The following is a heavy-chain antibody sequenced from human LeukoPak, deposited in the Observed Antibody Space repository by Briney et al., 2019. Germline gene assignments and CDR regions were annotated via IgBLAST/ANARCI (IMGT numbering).Heavy chain of an antibody. J-gene: IGHJ4*02. V-gene: IGHV4-39*07. D-gene: IGHD3-22*01. Sequence: SETLSLTCTVSGVSISSSNSYWGWIRQPPGKGLEWIGSIYYSGSTYYSPSLKSRVTISVDTSKNQFSLKLSSVTAADTAVYYCARRFTYYYDSSRQRPFDYWGQGTLVTVSS. CDR1: GVSISSSNSY. CDR2: IYYSGST. CDR3: ARRFTYYYDSSRQRPFDY.